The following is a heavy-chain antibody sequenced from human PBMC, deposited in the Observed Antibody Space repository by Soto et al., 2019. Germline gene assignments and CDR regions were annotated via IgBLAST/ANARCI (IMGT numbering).Heavy chain of an antibody. D-gene: IGHD5-18*01. CDR3: ARGGYSYGYYYHGMDV. J-gene: IGHJ6*02. CDR2: INPNSGGT. CDR1: GYTFTGYY. Sequence: ASVKVSCEASGYTFTGYYMHWVRQAPGLGLEWMGWINPNSGGTNYAQKFQGWVTMTRDTSISTAYMELSRLRSDDTAVYYCARGGYSYGYYYHGMDVWGQGTTVTVSS. V-gene: IGHV1-2*04.